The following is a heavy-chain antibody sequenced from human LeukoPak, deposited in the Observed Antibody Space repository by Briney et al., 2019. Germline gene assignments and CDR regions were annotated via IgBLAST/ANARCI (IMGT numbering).Heavy chain of an antibody. D-gene: IGHD3-9*01. J-gene: IGHJ4*02. CDR3: AKGPSYDILTGSYGGAFDY. CDR2: ISYDGSNK. CDR1: GFTFSSYG. V-gene: IGHV3-30*18. Sequence: GGSLRLSCAASGFTFSSYGMHWVRQAPGKGLEWVAVISYDGSNKYYADSVKGRFTISRDNSKNTLYLQMNSLRAEDTAVYYCAKGPSYDILTGSYGGAFDYWGQGTLVTVSS.